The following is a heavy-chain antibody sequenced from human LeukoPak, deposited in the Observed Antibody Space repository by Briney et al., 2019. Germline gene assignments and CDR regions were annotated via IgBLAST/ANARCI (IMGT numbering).Heavy chain of an antibody. J-gene: IGHJ4*02. CDR2: ISGSGGST. CDR1: GFIFSSYA. V-gene: IGHV3-23*01. CDR3: AKEGSGYQADFDY. D-gene: IGHD3-3*01. Sequence: GGSLRLSCAASGFIFSSYAMSWVRQAPGKGLQWVSGISGSGGSTYYADSVKGRFTISRDNSKNTLYLQMNSLRAEDTAVYHCAKEGSGYQADFDYWGQGTLVTVSS.